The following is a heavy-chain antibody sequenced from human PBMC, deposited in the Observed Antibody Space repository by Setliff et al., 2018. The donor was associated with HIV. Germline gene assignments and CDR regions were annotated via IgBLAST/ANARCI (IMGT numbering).Heavy chain of an antibody. D-gene: IGHD3-10*01. J-gene: IGHJ4*02. CDR1: GGSISSGTYY. V-gene: IGHV3-48*03. CDR2: LSRSGTV. CDR3: VRDASGIRGLISYFDF. Sequence: LSLTCTVSGGSISSGTYYWSWVRQAPGKGLEWVSYLSRSGTVYYADSVKGRFTVSGDEAKNSHFLQMNSLRAEDTAIYYCVRDASGIRGLISYFDFWGQGTQVTVSS.